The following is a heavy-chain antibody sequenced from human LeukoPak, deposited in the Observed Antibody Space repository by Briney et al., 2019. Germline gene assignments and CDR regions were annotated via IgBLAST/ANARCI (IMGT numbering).Heavy chain of an antibody. V-gene: IGHV1-2*02. Sequence: ASVKVSCKASGYKFTAYYIQWVRQAPEQGLEWMGWINPNSGDTNYAQKFQGRVTMTRDTSISTAYMELSRLRSDDTAVYYCARDLYFGSGTSYKEVFDYWGQGTLVTVSS. CDR2: INPNSGDT. J-gene: IGHJ4*02. D-gene: IGHD3-10*01. CDR1: GYKFTAYY. CDR3: ARDLYFGSGTSYKEVFDY.